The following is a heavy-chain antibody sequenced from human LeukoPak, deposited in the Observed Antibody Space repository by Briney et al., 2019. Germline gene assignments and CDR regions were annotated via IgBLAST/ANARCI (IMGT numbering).Heavy chain of an antibody. J-gene: IGHJ4*02. Sequence: PSETLSLTCTVSGGSICSSSYYWGWIRQPPGKGLEWIGHIFYSGNAYYNSSLKSRVTISVDTSNNQFSLHLSSVTAADTATYYCARRGITYSSSFFAFWGQGTLVTVSS. D-gene: IGHD6-13*01. V-gene: IGHV4-39*01. CDR3: ARRGITYSSSFFAF. CDR2: IFYSGNA. CDR1: GGSICSSSYY.